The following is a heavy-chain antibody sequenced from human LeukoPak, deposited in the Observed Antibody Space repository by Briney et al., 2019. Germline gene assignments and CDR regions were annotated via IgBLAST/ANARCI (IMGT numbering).Heavy chain of an antibody. CDR1: GYTLTELS. CDR3: AREPVAVAGTGLYY. V-gene: IGHV1-2*02. J-gene: IGHJ4*02. Sequence: ASVKVSCKVSGYTLTELSMHWVRQAPGQGLEWMGWINPNSGGTNYAQKFQGRVTMTRDTSISTAYMELSRLRSDDTAVYYCAREPVAVAGTGLYYWGQGTLVTVSS. CDR2: INPNSGGT. D-gene: IGHD6-19*01.